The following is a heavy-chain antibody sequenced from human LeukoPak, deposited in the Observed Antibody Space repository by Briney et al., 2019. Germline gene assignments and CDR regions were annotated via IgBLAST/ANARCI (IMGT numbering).Heavy chain of an antibody. V-gene: IGHV3-7*03. CDR2: IKQDGSEK. CDR3: AKGGSSSWDYYFDY. D-gene: IGHD6-13*01. J-gene: IGHJ4*02. CDR1: GFTFSSYW. Sequence: GGSLRLSCAASGFTFSSYWMSWVRQAPGKGLEWVANIKQDGSEKYYVDSVKGRFTISRDNAKNSLYLQMNSLRAEDTAVYYCAKGGSSSWDYYFDYWGQGTLVTVSS.